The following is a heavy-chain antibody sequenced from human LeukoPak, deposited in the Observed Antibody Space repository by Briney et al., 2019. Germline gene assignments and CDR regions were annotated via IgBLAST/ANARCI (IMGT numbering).Heavy chain of an antibody. Sequence: GGPLRLSCAASGFTFSNYWMHWVRQASGKGLVWISRINTDGSVTDYADSVKGRFTIPRDNAKNTVYLQMSSLITEDTALYYCTRSFGGSGDYWGQGTLVTVSS. D-gene: IGHD4-23*01. J-gene: IGHJ4*02. CDR1: GFTFSNYW. V-gene: IGHV3-74*01. CDR2: INTDGSVT. CDR3: TRSFGGSGDY.